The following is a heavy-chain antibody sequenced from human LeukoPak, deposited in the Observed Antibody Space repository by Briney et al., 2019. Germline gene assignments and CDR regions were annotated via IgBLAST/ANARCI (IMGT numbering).Heavy chain of an antibody. V-gene: IGHV3-30*18. D-gene: IGHD2-15*01. J-gene: IGHJ4*02. CDR1: GFTFSSYG. Sequence: GRSLRLSCAASGFTFSSYGMHWVRQAPGKGLEWVAVISYDGSNKYYADSVKGRFTISRDNSKNTLYLLMNSLRAEDTAVYYCAKDCSGGSCYYFDYWGQGTLVTVSS. CDR3: AKDCSGGSCYYFDY. CDR2: ISYDGSNK.